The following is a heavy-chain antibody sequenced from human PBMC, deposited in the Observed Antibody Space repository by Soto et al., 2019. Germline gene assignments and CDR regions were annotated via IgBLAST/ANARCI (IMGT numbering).Heavy chain of an antibody. D-gene: IGHD3-9*01. Sequence: QVQLVESGGGGIQPGKSLRLSCSASGFAFSTYGMHWVRQAPGKGLEWVAVIWADGSRQFYGDSVKGRFTIYRDNSKKTLYLQMNSLRVDETAVYYCGGGTGYWGLSDYWGHGTRVTVSS. CDR2: IWADGSRQ. V-gene: IGHV3-33*08. J-gene: IGHJ4*01. CDR1: GFAFSTYG. CDR3: GGGTGYWGLSDY.